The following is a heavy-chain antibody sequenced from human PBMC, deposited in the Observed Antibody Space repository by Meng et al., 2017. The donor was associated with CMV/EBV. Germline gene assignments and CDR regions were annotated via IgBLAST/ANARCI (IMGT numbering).Heavy chain of an antibody. V-gene: IGHV2-5*02. CDR1: GFSLSTSGVG. CDR3: ARIAAAGRFDY. J-gene: IGHJ4*02. Sequence: QITLKESCPTPVKPTQTLTLTCTFSGFSLSTSGVGVGWIRQPPGNALEWLALIYWDDDKRYSPSLKSRLTITKDTSKNQVVLTMTNMDPVDTATYYCARIAAAGRFDYWGQGTLVTVSS. CDR2: IYWDDDK. D-gene: IGHD6-13*01.